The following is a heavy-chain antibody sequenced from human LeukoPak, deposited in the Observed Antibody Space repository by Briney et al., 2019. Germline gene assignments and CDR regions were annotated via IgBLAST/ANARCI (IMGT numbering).Heavy chain of an antibody. J-gene: IGHJ4*02. D-gene: IGHD6-13*01. CDR1: GFTFGSSA. CDR2: FSRSGPDT. V-gene: IGHV3-23*01. CDR3: AKGSLGSWYYFDY. Sequence: GGSLRLSCAASGFTFGSSAMSWVRQAPGKGPEWVSTFSRSGPDTYYADSVKGRFTIFRDNSKNTLYLQMNGLRAEDTAVYYCAKGSLGSWYYFDYWGQGTLVTVSS.